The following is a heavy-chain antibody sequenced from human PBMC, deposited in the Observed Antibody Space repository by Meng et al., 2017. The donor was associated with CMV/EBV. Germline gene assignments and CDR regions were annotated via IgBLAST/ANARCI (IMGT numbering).Heavy chain of an antibody. CDR2: IYYSGST. CDR1: GGSVSSGSYY. V-gene: IGHV4-61*01. D-gene: IGHD3-22*01. CDR3: ARDLYDSSGYLAYGMDV. J-gene: IGHJ6*02. Sequence: SETLSLTCTVSGGSVSSGSYYWSWIRQPPGKGLEWIGYIYYSGSTNYNPSLKSRVTMSVDTSKNQFSLKLSSVTAADTAVYYCARDLYDSSGYLAYGMDVWGQGTTVTVSS.